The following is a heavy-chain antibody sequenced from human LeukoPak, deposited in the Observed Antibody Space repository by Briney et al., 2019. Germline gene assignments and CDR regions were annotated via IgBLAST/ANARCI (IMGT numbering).Heavy chain of an antibody. CDR1: GGSVSNYY. Sequence: SETLSLTCTVSGGSVSNYYWSWIRQSPGKGLEWIGYIYYTETSYNPSLKSRVTISADTSKNQFSLKLYSVTAADTAVYYCATRKLGNNYWGQGTLVTVSS. J-gene: IGHJ4*02. CDR3: ATRKLGNNY. CDR2: IYYTET. V-gene: IGHV4-59*02. D-gene: IGHD7-27*01.